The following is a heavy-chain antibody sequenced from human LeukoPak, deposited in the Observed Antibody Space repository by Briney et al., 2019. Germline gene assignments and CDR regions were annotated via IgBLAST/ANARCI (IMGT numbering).Heavy chain of an antibody. CDR2: VYYSGST. CDR3: TRRREGRADRDY. Sequence: PSETLSLTCTVSGHSTSISGYYCGWIRQPPGKGLEWIGNVYYSGSTYNNPSLKSRVPISVDTSNTHFSLKLSAVTAADTAVNDCTRRREGRADRDYWGEESLVSVSS. CDR1: GHSTSISGYY. D-gene: IGHD1-26*01. J-gene: IGHJ4*02. V-gene: IGHV4-39*02.